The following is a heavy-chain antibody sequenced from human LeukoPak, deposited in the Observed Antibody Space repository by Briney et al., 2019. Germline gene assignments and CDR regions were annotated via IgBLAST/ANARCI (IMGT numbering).Heavy chain of an antibody. CDR1: GFTVSSNY. J-gene: IGHJ4*02. Sequence: GGSLRLSCAASGFTVSSNYVSWVRQAPGKGLEWVSVIYSGGSTYYADSAKGRFTISRDNSKNTLYLQMNSLRAEDTAVYYCARGYSSLDLDYWGQGTLVTVSS. D-gene: IGHD6-19*01. CDR3: ARGYSSLDLDY. V-gene: IGHV3-66*01. CDR2: IYSGGST.